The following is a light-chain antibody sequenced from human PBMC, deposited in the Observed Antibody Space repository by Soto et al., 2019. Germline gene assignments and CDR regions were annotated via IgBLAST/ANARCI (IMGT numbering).Light chain of an antibody. CDR1: STDIGSYNY. V-gene: IGLV2-14*03. CDR3: SSYGASSTL. J-gene: IGLJ2*01. CDR2: DVS. Sequence: QSALTQPASLSGSPGQSITISCTGTSTDIGSYNYVSWYQQHPGKAPKLMIFDVSYRPSGISDRFSGSKSGNTASLTISGPQPEDEADYYCSSYGASSTLFGGGTQLTVL.